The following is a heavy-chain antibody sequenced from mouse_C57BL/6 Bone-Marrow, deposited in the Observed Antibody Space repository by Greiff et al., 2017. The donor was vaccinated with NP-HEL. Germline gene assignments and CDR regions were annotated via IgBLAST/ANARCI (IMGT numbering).Heavy chain of an antibody. V-gene: IGHV1-4*01. CDR3: ARLSYSRAWFAY. CDR2: INPSSGYT. D-gene: IGHD2-5*01. CDR1: GYTFTSYT. Sequence: VQRVESGAELARPGASVKMSCKASGYTFTSYTMHWVKQRPGQGLEWIGYINPSSGYTKYNQKFKDKATLTADKSSSTAYMQLSSLTSEDSAVYYCARLSYSRAWFAYWGQGTLVTVSA. J-gene: IGHJ3*01.